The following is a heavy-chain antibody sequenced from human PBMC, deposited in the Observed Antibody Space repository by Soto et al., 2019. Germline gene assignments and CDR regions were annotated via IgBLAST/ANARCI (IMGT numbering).Heavy chain of an antibody. J-gene: IGHJ4*02. V-gene: IGHV4-28*01. CDR1: GYSISSSNC. D-gene: IGHD1-26*01. Sequence: QVQLQESGPGLVKPSDTLSLTCAVSGYSISSSNCWGWIRQPPGKGLEWIGYIYYSGTTYYNPSLKRRVTMSVETSKNQLSLKLTSVTAVDTAVYYCARREIQGPIDYWGQGTLVTVSS. CDR3: ARREIQGPIDY. CDR2: IYYSGTT.